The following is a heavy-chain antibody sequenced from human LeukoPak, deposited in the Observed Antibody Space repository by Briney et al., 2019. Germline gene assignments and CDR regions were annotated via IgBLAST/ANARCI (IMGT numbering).Heavy chain of an antibody. Sequence: GGSLRLSCAASGFTFSRYGIHWVRQAPGKGLEWVAIIWSDGNNRHYADSVKGRFTISRDNSKNTVSLQMNSLRAEDTAVYYCAKDGDAAYYYEGSGRENYFYYYMDVWGKGTTVTVSS. CDR1: GFTFSRYG. CDR2: IWSDGNNR. V-gene: IGHV3-33*06. J-gene: IGHJ6*03. D-gene: IGHD3-22*01. CDR3: AKDGDAAYYYEGSGRENYFYYYMDV.